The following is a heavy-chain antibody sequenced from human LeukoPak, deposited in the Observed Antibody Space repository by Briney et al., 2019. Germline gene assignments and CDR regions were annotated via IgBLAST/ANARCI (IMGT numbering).Heavy chain of an antibody. Sequence: ASVKVSCKASGYTFTSYYMHWVRQAPGQGLEWMGIINPSGGSTSYAQKFRGRVTMTRDTSTSTVYMELSSLRSEDTAVYYCARDGEYQLLSYNWFDPWGQGTLVTVSS. CDR2: INPSGGST. V-gene: IGHV1-46*01. CDR3: ARDGEYQLLSYNWFDP. J-gene: IGHJ5*02. CDR1: GYTFTSYY. D-gene: IGHD2-2*01.